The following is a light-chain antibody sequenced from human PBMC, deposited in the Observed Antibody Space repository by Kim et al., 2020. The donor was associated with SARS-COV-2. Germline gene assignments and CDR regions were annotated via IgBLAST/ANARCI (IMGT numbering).Light chain of an antibody. CDR1: KLGDKY. CDR3: QAWDSSTYV. V-gene: IGLV3-1*01. Sequence: SYELTQPPSVSVSPGQTASITCSGDKLGDKYACWYQQKPGRSPVLVIHQDSKRPSGIPERFSGSNSGNTATLTISGTQAMDEADYYCQAWDSSTYVFGTGTKVTVL. J-gene: IGLJ1*01. CDR2: QDS.